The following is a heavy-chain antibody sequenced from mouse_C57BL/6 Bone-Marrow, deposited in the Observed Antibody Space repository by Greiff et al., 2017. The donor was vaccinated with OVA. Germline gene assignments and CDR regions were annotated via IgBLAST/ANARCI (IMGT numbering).Heavy chain of an antibody. CDR1: GFTFSSYA. V-gene: IGHV5-4*03. CDR2: ISDGGSYT. J-gene: IGHJ2*01. Sequence: EVKVEESGGGLVKPGGSLKLSCAASGFTFSSYAMSWVRQTPEKRLEWVATISDGGSYTYYPDNVKGRFTISRDNAKNNLYLQMSHLKSEDTAMYYCARKYNYLDYWGQGTTLTVSS. D-gene: IGHD1-3*01. CDR3: ARKYNYLDY.